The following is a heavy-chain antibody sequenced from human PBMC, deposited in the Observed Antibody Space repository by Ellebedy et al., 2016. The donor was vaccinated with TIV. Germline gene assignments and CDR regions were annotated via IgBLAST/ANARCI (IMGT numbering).Heavy chain of an antibody. CDR1: GFTVSSYW. CDR2: IKQDGSEE. J-gene: IGHJ4*02. D-gene: IGHD6-19*01. Sequence: PGGSLRLSCTDSGFTVSSYWMQWVRQAPGKGLEWVANIKQDGSEEYDLDSVKGRFTISRDNAKKSLYLQMNSLRSEDTAVYYCARGSGWIIDYWGQGTLVTVSS. V-gene: IGHV3-7*04. CDR3: ARGSGWIIDY.